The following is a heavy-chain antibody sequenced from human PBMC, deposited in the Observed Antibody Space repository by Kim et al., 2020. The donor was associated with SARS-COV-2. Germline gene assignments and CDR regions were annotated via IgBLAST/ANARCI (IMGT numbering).Heavy chain of an antibody. J-gene: IGHJ4*02. V-gene: IGHV3-30*04. Sequence: GGSLRLSCAASGFTFSSYAMHWVRQAPGKGLEWVAVISYDGSNKYYADSVKGRFTISRDNSKNTLYLQMNSLRAEDTAVYYCARDEGSYYDYVWGSQGYFDYWGQGTLVTVSS. CDR1: GFTFSSYA. CDR3: ARDEGSYYDYVWGSQGYFDY. D-gene: IGHD3-16*01. CDR2: ISYDGSNK.